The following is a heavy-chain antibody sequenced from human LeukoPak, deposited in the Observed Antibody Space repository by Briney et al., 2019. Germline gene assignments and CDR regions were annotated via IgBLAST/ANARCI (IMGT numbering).Heavy chain of an antibody. D-gene: IGHD3-16*01. CDR2: ISSSGSTI. J-gene: IGHJ4*02. CDR3: AKVRWGSDNALDS. V-gene: IGHV3-11*04. CDR1: GFTLSDYY. Sequence: PGGSLRLSCAASGFTLSDYYMSWIRQAPGKGLEWVSYISSSGSTIYYADSVKGRFTISRDNAKNSLYLQMNSLRAEDTAVYYCAKVRWGSDNALDSWGQGTLVTGSS.